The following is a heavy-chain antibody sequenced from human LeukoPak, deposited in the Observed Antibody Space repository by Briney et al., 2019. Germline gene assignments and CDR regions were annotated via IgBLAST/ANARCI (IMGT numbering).Heavy chain of an antibody. Sequence: GRSLRLSCAASGFTFGSYTMNWVRQAPGKGLEWVSAIHNSGGTTSYADSVKGRFTISRDNSKNTLFLQMNSLRAEDTAVYYCAKDNAFGGEDCWGQGTLVTVSS. D-gene: IGHD3-16*01. J-gene: IGHJ4*02. CDR3: AKDNAFGGEDC. CDR2: IHNSGGTT. CDR1: GFTFGSYT. V-gene: IGHV3-23*01.